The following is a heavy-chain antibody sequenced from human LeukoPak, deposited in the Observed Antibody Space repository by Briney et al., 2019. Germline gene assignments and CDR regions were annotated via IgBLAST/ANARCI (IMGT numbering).Heavy chain of an antibody. D-gene: IGHD5-18*01. Sequence: PGGSLRLSCAASGFTFSSYGMHWVRQAPGKGLEWVAVISYDGSNKYYADSVESRFTISRDNSKNTLYLQMNSLRAEDTAVYYCAKDSGSPWIQLWLRSWGQGTLVTVSS. V-gene: IGHV3-30*18. CDR3: AKDSGSPWIQLWLRS. CDR1: GFTFSSYG. CDR2: ISYDGSNK. J-gene: IGHJ4*02.